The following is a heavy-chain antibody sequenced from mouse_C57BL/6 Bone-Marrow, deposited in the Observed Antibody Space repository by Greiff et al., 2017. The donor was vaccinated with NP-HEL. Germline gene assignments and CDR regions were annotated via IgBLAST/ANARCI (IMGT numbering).Heavy chain of an antibody. CDR3: ARSVGYGSSYWFAY. J-gene: IGHJ3*01. Sequence: DVKLQESGPGLVKPSQSLSLTCSVTGYSITSGYYWNWIRQFPGNKLEWMGYISYDGSNNYNPSLKNRISITRDTSKNQFFLKLNSVTTEDTATYYCARSVGYGSSYWFAYWGQGTLVTVSA. V-gene: IGHV3-6*01. CDR1: GYSITSGYY. CDR2: ISYDGSN. D-gene: IGHD1-1*01.